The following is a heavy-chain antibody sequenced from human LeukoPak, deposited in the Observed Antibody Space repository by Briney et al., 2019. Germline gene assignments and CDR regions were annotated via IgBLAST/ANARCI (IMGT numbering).Heavy chain of an antibody. J-gene: IGHJ4*02. V-gene: IGHV3-48*04. Sequence: GGSLRLSCAASGFTFSSYSMNWVRQAPGKGLEWVSYISSSSSTIYYADSVKGRFTISRDNAKNSLYLQMNSLRAEDTAVYYCARGSGGYAYWGQGTLVTVSS. CDR2: ISSSSSTI. D-gene: IGHD5-12*01. CDR1: GFTFSSYS. CDR3: ARGSGGYAY.